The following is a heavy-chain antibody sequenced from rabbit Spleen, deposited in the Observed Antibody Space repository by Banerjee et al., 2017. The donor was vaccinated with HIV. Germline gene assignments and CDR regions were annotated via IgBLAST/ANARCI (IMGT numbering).Heavy chain of an antibody. CDR2: IDSGSSGFT. CDR3: AREKSGIVGYDL. J-gene: IGHJ6*01. V-gene: IGHV1S40*01. CDR1: GVSFSSSSY. D-gene: IGHD6-1*01. Sequence: SLEESGGDLVKPGASLTLTCTASGVSFSSSSYVCWVRQAPGKGLEWIACIDSGSSGFTYFATWAKGRFTCSKTSSTTVTLQMTRLTVADTATYFCAREKSGIVGYDLWGPGTLVTVS.